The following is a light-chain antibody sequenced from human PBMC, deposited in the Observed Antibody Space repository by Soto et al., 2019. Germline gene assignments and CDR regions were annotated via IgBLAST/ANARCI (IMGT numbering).Light chain of an antibody. CDR1: SGDIGAHKY. V-gene: IGLV2-14*01. CDR3: SSYTNITTLNVI. J-gene: IGLJ2*01. Sequence: QSVLTQPASVSGSPGQSITISCTGTSGDIGAHKYVAWYRQNPGKAPKFIIYEVTNRPSGVSNRFSGSKSGNTASLTISALQAEDEADYYCSSYTNITTLNVIFGGGTTLTVL. CDR2: EVT.